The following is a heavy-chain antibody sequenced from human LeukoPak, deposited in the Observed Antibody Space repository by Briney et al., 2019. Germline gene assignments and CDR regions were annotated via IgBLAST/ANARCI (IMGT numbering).Heavy chain of an antibody. D-gene: IGHD3-10*01. V-gene: IGHV1-2*02. CDR3: ARVPGGYYATTREHDY. CDR1: GYTFTSYG. Sequence: GASVKVSCKASGYTFTSYGISWVRQAPGQGLEWMGWINPNSGGTNYAQRFQGRVTMTRDTSISTAYMELSRLRSDDTAVYYCARVPGGYYATTREHDYWGQGTLVTVSS. CDR2: INPNSGGT. J-gene: IGHJ4*02.